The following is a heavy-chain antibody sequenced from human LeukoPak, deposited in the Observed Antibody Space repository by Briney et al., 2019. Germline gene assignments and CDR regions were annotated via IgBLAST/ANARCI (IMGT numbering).Heavy chain of an antibody. D-gene: IGHD2-8*01. CDR3: ARDPSDCTNGVCYSLGYFDY. CDR2: ISYDGSNK. V-gene: IGHV3-30-3*01. CDR1: GFTFSSYA. J-gene: IGHJ4*02. Sequence: PGRSLRLSCAASGFTFSSYAMHWVRQAPGKGLEWVAVISYDGSNKYYADSVKGRFTISRDNSKNTLYLQMNSLRAEDTALYYCARDPSDCTNGVCYSLGYFDYWGQGALVTVSS.